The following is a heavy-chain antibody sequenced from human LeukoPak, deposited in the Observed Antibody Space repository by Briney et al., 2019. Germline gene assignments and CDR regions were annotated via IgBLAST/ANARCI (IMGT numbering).Heavy chain of an antibody. CDR3: VPKGNKGY. CDR1: GFRLSAYA. CDR2: ISPNGDNT. D-gene: IGHD1/OR15-1a*01. V-gene: IGHV3-64D*06. Sequence: GGSLRLSCSASGFRLSAYAMHWVRQAPGKGLEYVSAISPNGDNTYYADSVRGRFSISRDNTKNTLYLQMNSLRPEDTAVYYCVPKGNKGYWGQGTLVTVSS. J-gene: IGHJ4*02.